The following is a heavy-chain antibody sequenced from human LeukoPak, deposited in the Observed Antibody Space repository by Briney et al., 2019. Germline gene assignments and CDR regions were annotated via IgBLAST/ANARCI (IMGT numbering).Heavy chain of an antibody. V-gene: IGHV3-48*01. Sequence: QAGGSLRLSCAASGFTFSSYSMNWVRQAPGKGLEWVSYISSSSSTIYYADSVKGRFTISRDNAKNSLYLQMNSLRAEDTAVYYCARGPMISNQLLLVGGMDVWGKGTTVTVSS. D-gene: IGHD2-2*01. J-gene: IGHJ6*03. CDR1: GFTFSSYS. CDR3: ARGPMISNQLLLVGGMDV. CDR2: ISSSSSTI.